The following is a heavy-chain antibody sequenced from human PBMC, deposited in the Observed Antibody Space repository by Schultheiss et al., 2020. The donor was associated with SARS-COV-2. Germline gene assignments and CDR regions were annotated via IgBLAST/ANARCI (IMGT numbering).Heavy chain of an antibody. CDR1: GFTFSSYA. V-gene: IGHV3-64*04. J-gene: IGHJ4*02. Sequence: GGSLRLSCSASGFTFSSYAIHWVRQAPGKGLEYVSAISDDGLKTYYADSVKGRFTISRDNSKNTLYLQMNSLRAEDTAVYYCVKDRVGEFDYWGQGTLVTVSS. CDR3: VKDRVGEFDY. CDR2: ISDDGLKT. D-gene: IGHD3-16*01.